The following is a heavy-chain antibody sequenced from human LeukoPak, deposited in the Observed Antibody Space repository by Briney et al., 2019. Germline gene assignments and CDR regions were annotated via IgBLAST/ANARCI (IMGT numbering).Heavy chain of an antibody. V-gene: IGHV1-69*01. J-gene: IGHJ6*04. CDR3: ARGRVPAAMPPGDV. D-gene: IGHD2-2*01. Sequence: GASVKVSCKASGGTFSSYAISWVRQATGQGLEWMGGIIPIFGTANYAQKFQGRVTITADESTSTAYMELSSLRSEDTAVYYCARGRVPAAMPPGDVWGKGTTVTVSS. CDR2: IIPIFGTA. CDR1: GGTFSSYA.